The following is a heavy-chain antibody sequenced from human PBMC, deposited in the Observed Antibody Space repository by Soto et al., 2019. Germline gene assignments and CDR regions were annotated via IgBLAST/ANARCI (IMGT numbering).Heavy chain of an antibody. V-gene: IGHV3-66*01. J-gene: IGHJ2*01. CDR3: KAEDGIRDTVPVSAFLLNRSSDL. CDR2: IYSGGST. Sequence: KELEWVSVIYSGGSTYYADSVKGRCTISRDNAKKTLYLQMNSLRAEDTVLFFFKAEDGIRDTVPVSAFLLNRSSDL. D-gene: IGHD3-3*02.